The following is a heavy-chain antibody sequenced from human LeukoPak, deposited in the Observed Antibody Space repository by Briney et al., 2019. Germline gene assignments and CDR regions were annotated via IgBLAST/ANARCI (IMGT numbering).Heavy chain of an antibody. CDR1: GFTFSGSA. D-gene: IGHD5-24*01. V-gene: IGHV3-73*01. Sequence: GGSLRLSCAASGFTFSGSAMHWVRQASGKGLEWVGRIRSKANSYATAYAASVKGRFTISRDDSKNTAYLQMNSLKTEDTAVYYCARGGERWLHLGYYYYYMDVWGKGTTVTVSS. CDR3: ARGGERWLHLGYYYYYMDV. CDR2: IRSKANSYAT. J-gene: IGHJ6*03.